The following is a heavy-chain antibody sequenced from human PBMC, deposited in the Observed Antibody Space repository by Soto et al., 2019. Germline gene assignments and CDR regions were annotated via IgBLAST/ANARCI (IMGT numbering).Heavy chain of an antibody. J-gene: IGHJ4*02. CDR3: VRYCSTTLCNGVATRTFDY. CDR1: RFTFSTYE. V-gene: IGHV3-48*03. CDR2: ISSSGNTV. Sequence: VGSLRLSCAASRFTFSTYEMNWVRQAPGKGLEWVSYISSSGNTVYYADSVKGRFTISRDNTRNSLYLQMNSLRDEDTALYYCVRYCSTTLCNGVATRTFDYWGQGTLVTVSS. D-gene: IGHD2-2*01.